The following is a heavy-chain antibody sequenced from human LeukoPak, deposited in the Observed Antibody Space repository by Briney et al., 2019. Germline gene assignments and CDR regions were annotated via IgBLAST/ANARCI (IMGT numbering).Heavy chain of an antibody. V-gene: IGHV1-46*01. D-gene: IGHD3-22*01. J-gene: IGHJ6*02. CDR2: INPSGGST. Sequence: ASVKVSCKASGYTFTSYYMHWVRQAPGQGLEWMGIINPSGGSTSYAQKFQGRVTMTRDTSTSRVYMELRSLRSEDTAVYYCARDRVYYSLPDYYYYGMDVWGQGTTVTVSS. CDR1: GYTFTSYY. CDR3: ARDRVYYSLPDYYYYGMDV.